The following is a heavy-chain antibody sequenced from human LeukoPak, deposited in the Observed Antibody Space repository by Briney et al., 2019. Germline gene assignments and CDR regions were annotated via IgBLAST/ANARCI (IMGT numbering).Heavy chain of an antibody. CDR2: IYYSGST. D-gene: IGHD2-2*01. CDR3: ARAARLVQAATTAGFDP. V-gene: IGHV4-39*07. Sequence: SETLSLTCTVSGGSISSSSYYWGWIRQPPGKGLEWIGSIYYSGSTYYNPSLKSRVTISVDTSKNQFSLKLSSVTAADTAVYYCARAARLVQAATTAGFDPWGQGTLVTVSS. CDR1: GGSISSSSYY. J-gene: IGHJ5*02.